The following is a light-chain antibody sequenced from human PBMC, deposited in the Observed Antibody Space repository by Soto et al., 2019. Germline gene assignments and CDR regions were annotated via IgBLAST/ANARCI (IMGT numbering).Light chain of an antibody. V-gene: IGKV3-11*01. CDR2: DAS. CDR1: QSVSSY. CDR3: QQRSNWPVT. J-gene: IGKJ1*01. Sequence: EIVLIQSPATLSLSPGEGATLSCRASQSVSSYLAWYQQKPGQAPRLLIYDASNRATGIPARFSGSGSGTDFTLTISSLEPEDFAVYYCQQRSNWPVTFGLGTK.